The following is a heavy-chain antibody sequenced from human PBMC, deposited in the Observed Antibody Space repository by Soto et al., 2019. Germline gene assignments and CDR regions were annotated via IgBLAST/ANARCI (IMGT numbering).Heavy chain of an antibody. D-gene: IGHD3-16*02. CDR3: ARDFLSARHGMDV. V-gene: IGHV3-21*01. CDR1: GFTFSSYS. Sequence: PGGSLRLSWAASGFTFSSYSMNWVRQAPGKGLEWVSSISSSSSYIYYADSVKGRFTISRDNAKNSLYLQMNSLRAEDTAVYYCARDFLSARHGMDVWGQGTTVTVSS. CDR2: ISSSSSYI. J-gene: IGHJ6*02.